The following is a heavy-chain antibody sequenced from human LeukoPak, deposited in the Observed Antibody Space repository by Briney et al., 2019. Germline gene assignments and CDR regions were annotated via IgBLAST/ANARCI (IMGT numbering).Heavy chain of an antibody. V-gene: IGHV7-4-1*02. CDR3: ARDKRGYSYGWSPDNWFDP. J-gene: IGHJ5*02. Sequence: ASVKVSCKASGYTFTSYAMNWVRQAPGQGLEWMGWINTNTGNPTYAQGFTGRFVFSLDTSVSTAYLQISSLKAEDTAVYYCARDKRGYSYGWSPDNWFDPWGQGTLVTVSS. D-gene: IGHD5-18*01. CDR2: INTNTGNP. CDR1: GYTFTSYA.